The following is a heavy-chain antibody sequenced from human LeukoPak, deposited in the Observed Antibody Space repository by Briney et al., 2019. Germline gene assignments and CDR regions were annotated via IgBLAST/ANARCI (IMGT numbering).Heavy chain of an antibody. CDR2: ISGSGGST. CDR1: GFTFSSYG. Sequence: QPGGTLRLSCAASGFTFSSYGMSWVRQAPGKGLEWVSAISGSGGSTYYADSVKGRFTISRDNSKNTLYLQMNSLRAEDTAVYYCAKDRLLGYGSGSYGYWGQGTLVTVSS. J-gene: IGHJ4*02. V-gene: IGHV3-23*01. D-gene: IGHD3-10*01. CDR3: AKDRLLGYGSGSYGY.